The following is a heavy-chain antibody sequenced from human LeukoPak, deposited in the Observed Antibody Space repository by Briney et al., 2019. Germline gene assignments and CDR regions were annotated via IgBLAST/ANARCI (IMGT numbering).Heavy chain of an antibody. CDR3: AWGRQLNFFDL. CDR1: GGSISTSRYY. D-gene: IGHD2-2*01. Sequence: PSETLSLTCTVSGGSISTSRYYWGWLRQPPGKGLQWIGSIFSTGSTYYNPSLKSRVTISIDTSKNHFSLRLNSVTAADTAVYYCAWGRQLNFFDLWGQGTLVTVSS. V-gene: IGHV4-39*07. J-gene: IGHJ4*02. CDR2: IFSTGST.